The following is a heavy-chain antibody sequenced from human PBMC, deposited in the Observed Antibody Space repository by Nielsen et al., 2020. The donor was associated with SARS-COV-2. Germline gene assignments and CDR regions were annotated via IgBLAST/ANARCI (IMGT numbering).Heavy chain of an antibody. Sequence: SGPTLVKPTQTLTLTCTFSGFSLSTSGVCVSWIRQPPGKALEWLALIDWDEDKNYSPSLKTRLTIFKDTSKNQVVLRMTNVDPLDTATYYCAHSLTSTGPFDYWGQGTLVTVSS. CDR2: IDWDEDK. D-gene: IGHD1-1*01. CDR1: GFSLSTSGVC. J-gene: IGHJ4*02. V-gene: IGHV2-70*13. CDR3: AHSLTSTGPFDY.